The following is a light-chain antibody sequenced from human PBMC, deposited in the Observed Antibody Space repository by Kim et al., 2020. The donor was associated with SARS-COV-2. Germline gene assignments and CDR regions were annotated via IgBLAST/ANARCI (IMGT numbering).Light chain of an antibody. CDR1: QTISSSY. CDR3: QEDGSPGT. V-gene: IGKV3-20*01. J-gene: IGKJ1*01. CDR2: GAS. Sequence: EIVLTQSPGTLSLSPGERATLSCRASQTISSSYLAWYQQQPGQAPRLLMYGASSRATGIPDRVSGSGSGTDFTLTISRRETEDFAVYYWQEDGSPGTFGEGTKVDIK.